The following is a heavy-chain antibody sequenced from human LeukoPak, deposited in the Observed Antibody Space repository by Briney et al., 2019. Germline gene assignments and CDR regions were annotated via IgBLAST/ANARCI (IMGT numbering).Heavy chain of an antibody. V-gene: IGHV4-59*11. CDR3: ARGAARHYSDY. D-gene: IGHD6-6*01. CDR1: GGSIRSHC. CDR2: IYFSGST. Sequence: SETLSLTCTVSGGSIRSHCWSWVRQPPGKGLEWIGYIYFSGSTNYNPSLKSRVTISMGTSENQFSLKLSSVTAADTVVYYCARGAARHYSDYWGQGTLVTVSS. J-gene: IGHJ4*02.